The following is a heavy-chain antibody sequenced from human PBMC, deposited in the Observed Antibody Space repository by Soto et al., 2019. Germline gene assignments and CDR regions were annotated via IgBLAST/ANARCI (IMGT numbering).Heavy chain of an antibody. CDR1: GFTFSTYW. CDR3: ARSFGDSGP. D-gene: IGHD1-26*01. Sequence: PGGSLRLSCAASGFTFSTYWMHWVRQAPGKGLVWVSRINTDGSSTNYADSVKGRFTISRDNAKNTLYLQMNSLRAEDTAVYYCARSFGDSGPWGQGTLVTVSS. V-gene: IGHV3-74*01. J-gene: IGHJ5*02. CDR2: INTDGSST.